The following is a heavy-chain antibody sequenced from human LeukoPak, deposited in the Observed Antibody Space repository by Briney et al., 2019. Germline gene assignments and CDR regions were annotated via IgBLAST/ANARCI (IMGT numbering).Heavy chain of an antibody. CDR3: AKWGDIVVVPAAYGGFDY. V-gene: IGHV3-23*01. J-gene: IGHJ4*02. Sequence: PGGSLRLSCAASGFTFSSYAMSWVRQAPGEGLEWVSAISGSGGSTYYADSVKGRFTISRDNSKNTLYLQMNSLRAEDTAVYYCAKWGDIVVVPAAYGGFDYWGQGTLVTVSS. CDR1: GFTFSSYA. D-gene: IGHD2-2*01. CDR2: ISGSGGST.